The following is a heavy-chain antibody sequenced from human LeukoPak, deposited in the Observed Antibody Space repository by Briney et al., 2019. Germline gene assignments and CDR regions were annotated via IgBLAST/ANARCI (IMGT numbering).Heavy chain of an antibody. CDR1: GCTFSSYA. D-gene: IGHD5-18*01. V-gene: IGHV1-69*01. Sequence: GASVKVSCKASGCTFSSYAISWVRQAPGQGLEWMGGIIPIFGTAKHAQKFQGRVTITADESTSTAYIELSSLRSEDTAVYYCARSFNGGYSYGYWGQGTMVTVSS. J-gene: IGHJ3*01. CDR3: ARSFNGGYSYGY. CDR2: IIPIFGTA.